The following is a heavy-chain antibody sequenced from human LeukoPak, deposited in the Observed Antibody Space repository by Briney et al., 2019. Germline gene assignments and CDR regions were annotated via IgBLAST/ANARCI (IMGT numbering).Heavy chain of an antibody. D-gene: IGHD5-18*01. Sequence: PGGFLRLSCAASGFTFSSYSMNWVRQAPGKGLEWVSSISSSSSYIYYADSVKGRFTISRDNAKNSLYLQMNSLRAEDTAVYYCARDLGGHGYGFPGYWGQGTLVTVSS. CDR2: ISSSSSYI. CDR1: GFTFSSYS. V-gene: IGHV3-21*01. CDR3: ARDLGGHGYGFPGY. J-gene: IGHJ4*02.